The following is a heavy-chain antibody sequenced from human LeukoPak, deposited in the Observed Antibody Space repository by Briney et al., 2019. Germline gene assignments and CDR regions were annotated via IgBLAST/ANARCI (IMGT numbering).Heavy chain of an antibody. Sequence: VASVTVSCKVSGYTLTELSMHWVRQAPGKGLEWMGGFDPEDGETIYAQKFQGRVTMTEDTSTDTAYMELSSLRSEDTAVYYCATVVGRNDWFDPWGQGTLVTVSS. CDR2: FDPEDGET. V-gene: IGHV1-24*01. D-gene: IGHD1-1*01. CDR3: ATVVGRNDWFDP. CDR1: GYTLTELS. J-gene: IGHJ5*02.